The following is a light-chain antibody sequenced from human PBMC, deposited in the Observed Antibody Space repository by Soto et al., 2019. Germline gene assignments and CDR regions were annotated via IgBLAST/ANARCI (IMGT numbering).Light chain of an antibody. CDR1: SSDVGGYNY. V-gene: IGLV2-14*03. Sequence: QSALTQPASVSGSPGQSITISCTGTSSDVGGYNYVSWYQQHPGKAPKLMIFDVNNRTSGVSNRFSGSKSGNTASLTISGLQAEDEADYYCSSFTSSDAPWVFGGGTKVTVL. J-gene: IGLJ3*02. CDR3: SSFTSSDAPWV. CDR2: DVN.